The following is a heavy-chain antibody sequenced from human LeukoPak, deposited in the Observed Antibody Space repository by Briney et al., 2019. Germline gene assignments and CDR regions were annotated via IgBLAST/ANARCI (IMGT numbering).Heavy chain of an antibody. Sequence: KPSETLSLTCTVSGASISSYYWSWLRQPPGKGLEWIAYRESNGYTESYPSLMSRVKISLDTSKNQLSLKLASVTAADTAVYFCARGVYGAYFDLWGQGTLVTVSS. CDR3: ARGVYGAYFDL. CDR1: GASISSYY. CDR2: RESNGYT. J-gene: IGHJ4*02. V-gene: IGHV4-59*01. D-gene: IGHD4-17*01.